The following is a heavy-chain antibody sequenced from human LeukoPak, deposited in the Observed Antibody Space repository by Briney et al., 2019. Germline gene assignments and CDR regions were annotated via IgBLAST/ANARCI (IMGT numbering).Heavy chain of an antibody. CDR2: IYYSGST. Sequence: SETLSFTCTVSGGSISSSSYYWGWIRQPPGKGLEWIGSIYYSGSTYYNPSLKSRVTISVDTSKNQFSLKLSSVTAADTAVYYCARGRFYYYYYGMDVWGQGTTVTVSS. D-gene: IGHD3-16*01. CDR3: ARGRFYYYYYGMDV. V-gene: IGHV4-39*07. CDR1: GGSISSSSYY. J-gene: IGHJ6*02.